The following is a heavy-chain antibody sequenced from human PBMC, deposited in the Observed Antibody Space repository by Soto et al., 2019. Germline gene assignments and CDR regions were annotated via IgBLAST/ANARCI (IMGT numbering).Heavy chain of an antibody. V-gene: IGHV3-23*01. Sequence: EMQLLESGGGLVQPGGSLRLSCVASGFTFSSYGMSWVRQAPGKGLEWVAGISGISGRTDYADSVKGRFTISRDNSNNILYLQLNSLRAEDTAIYYCAKQRKYRAYYYPMDVWDQGATVTVSS. D-gene: IGHD5-18*01. J-gene: IGHJ6*02. CDR3: AKQRKYRAYYYPMDV. CDR2: ISGISGRT. CDR1: GFTFSSYG.